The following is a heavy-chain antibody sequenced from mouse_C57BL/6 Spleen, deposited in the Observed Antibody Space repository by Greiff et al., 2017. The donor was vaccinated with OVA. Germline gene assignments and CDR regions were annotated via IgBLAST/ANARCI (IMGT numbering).Heavy chain of an antibody. Sequence: EVKLLESGGGLVQPGGSMKLSCAASGFTFSDAWMDWVRQSPEKGLEWVAEIRNKANNHATYYAESVKGRFTISRDDSKSSVYLQMNSLRAEDTGIYYCTRQDYYGSSYVFFDYWGQGTTLTVSS. D-gene: IGHD1-1*01. CDR3: TRQDYYGSSYVFFDY. J-gene: IGHJ2*01. CDR2: IRNKANNHAT. CDR1: GFTFSDAW. V-gene: IGHV6-6*01.